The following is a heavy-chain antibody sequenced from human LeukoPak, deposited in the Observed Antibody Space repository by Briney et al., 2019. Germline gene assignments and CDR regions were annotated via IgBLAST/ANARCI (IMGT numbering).Heavy chain of an antibody. V-gene: IGHV4-39*07. CDR1: GGSIRSSSYY. J-gene: IGHJ4*02. D-gene: IGHD3-10*01. CDR3: ARDWSGEFLT. Sequence: SETLSLPCTVSGGSIRSSSYYWGWIRQPPGKGLEWIGSIYHSGSTYYTPSLKTRVTISVDTSKDQFSLNLNSVTAADTAVYYCARDWSGEFLTWGQGTLVTVSS. CDR2: IYHSGST.